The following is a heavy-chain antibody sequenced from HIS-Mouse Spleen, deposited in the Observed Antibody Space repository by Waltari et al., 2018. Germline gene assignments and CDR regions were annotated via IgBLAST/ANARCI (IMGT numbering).Heavy chain of an antibody. Sequence: QLQLQESGPGLVKPSETLSLTCTVSGGSISSSSYYWGWIRQPPGKGLEWIGSIYYSGSTYYNPSLKSRVTISVDTSKNQFSLKLSSVTAADTAVYYCARHVFSGHIVVVVAATPNAFDIWGQGTMVTVSS. CDR3: ARHVFSGHIVVVVAATPNAFDI. D-gene: IGHD2-15*01. J-gene: IGHJ3*02. CDR1: GGSISSSSYY. V-gene: IGHV4-39*01. CDR2: IYYSGST.